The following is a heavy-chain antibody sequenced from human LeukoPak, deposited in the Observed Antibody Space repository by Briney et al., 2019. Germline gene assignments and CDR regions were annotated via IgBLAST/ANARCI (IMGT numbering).Heavy chain of an antibody. Sequence: PGGSLRLSCAASGFTFSSYAMSWVRQAPGKGLEWVSAISGSGGSTYYADSVKGRFTISRDNSKNTLYLQMNSLRAEDTAVYYCAKSGYCSSTSCYTGGGYYYYYMDVWGKGTTVTVSS. CDR1: GFTFSSYA. V-gene: IGHV3-23*01. D-gene: IGHD2-2*02. CDR2: ISGSGGST. J-gene: IGHJ6*03. CDR3: AKSGYCSSTSCYTGGGYYYYYMDV.